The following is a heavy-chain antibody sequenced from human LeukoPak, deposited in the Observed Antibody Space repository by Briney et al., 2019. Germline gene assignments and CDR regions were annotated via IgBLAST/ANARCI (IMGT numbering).Heavy chain of an antibody. CDR1: GFTFSSYN. V-gene: IGHV3-21*01. CDR3: ARESGSYSGIDY. CDR2: ITSGSSYI. Sequence: GGSLRLSCAASGFTFSSYNMNWVRQAPGQGLEWVSSITSGSSYIYYADSVKGRFTISRDNAKNSLYLQMSSLRAEDTAVYYCARESGSYSGIDYWGQGTLVTVSS. D-gene: IGHD1-26*01. J-gene: IGHJ4*02.